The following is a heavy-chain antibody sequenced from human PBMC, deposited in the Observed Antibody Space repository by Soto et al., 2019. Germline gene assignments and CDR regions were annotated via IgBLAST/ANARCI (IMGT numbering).Heavy chain of an antibody. J-gene: IGHJ4*02. V-gene: IGHV1-2*02. CDR2: INPKSGDT. D-gene: IGHD1-7*01. CDR3: ARVPGHKNSRGDF. Sequence: QVRLMQSGPEVRRPGASVTVSCKASGYNFTHYFIHWVRRAPGQGLEWMGYINPKSGDTHYSQTFRGRVSMTRDTSTDTANMGLSSLKSDDTAVYFCARVPGHKNSRGDFWGQGTPITVSS. CDR1: GYNFTHYF.